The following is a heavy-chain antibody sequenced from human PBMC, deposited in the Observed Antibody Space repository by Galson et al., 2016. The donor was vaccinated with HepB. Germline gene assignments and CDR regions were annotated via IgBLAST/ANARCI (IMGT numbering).Heavy chain of an antibody. CDR2: IRTKAYRGTT. CDR1: GFTFGDYT. CDR3: TRGYSNFFYFHGMDV. D-gene: IGHD4-11*01. V-gene: IGHV3-49*03. Sequence: SLRLSCAASGFTFGDYTMSWFRQAPGKGPKWVGFIRTKAYRGTTEYAASVKARFTISRDDSESIAYLQMNSLKTEDTAVYYCTRGYSNFFYFHGMDVWGKGTTVTVSS. J-gene: IGHJ6*04.